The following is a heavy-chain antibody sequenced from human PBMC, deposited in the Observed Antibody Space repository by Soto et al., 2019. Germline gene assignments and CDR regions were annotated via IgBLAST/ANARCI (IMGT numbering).Heavy chain of an antibody. D-gene: IGHD4-17*01. CDR3: ARDLRFQGHDYADYLGYGMDV. CDR1: GGSISPYY. Sequence: PSETLSLTCTVSGGSISPYYWSWIRQPPGRGLEWLGYIYYRGSTDYNPSLKSRVTISVDTSKNQLSLNLSSVTAADTAVYYCARDLRFQGHDYADYLGYGMDVWGQGTTVTVSS. CDR2: IYYRGST. V-gene: IGHV4-59*01. J-gene: IGHJ6*02.